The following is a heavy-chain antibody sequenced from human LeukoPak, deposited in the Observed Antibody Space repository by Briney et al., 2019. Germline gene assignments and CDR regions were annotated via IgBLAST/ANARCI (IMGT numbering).Heavy chain of an antibody. CDR1: GLTFTNAW. CDR3: TTDRMIYATNWAVSWFDP. Sequence: GGSLRLSCAASGLTFTNAWLTWVRQAPGKGLEWVGRVTTKGDGGAADYAAPVKGRFTISRDDSTKTVYLQMNSLKTEDTAVYYCTTDRMIYATNWAVSWFDPWGQGTLVTVSS. V-gene: IGHV3-15*01. D-gene: IGHD2-8*01. J-gene: IGHJ5*02. CDR2: VTTKGDGGAA.